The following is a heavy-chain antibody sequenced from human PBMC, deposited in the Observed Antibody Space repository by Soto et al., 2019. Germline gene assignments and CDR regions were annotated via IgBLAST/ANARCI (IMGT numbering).Heavy chain of an antibody. CDR2: IYYSAST. J-gene: IGHJ4*02. V-gene: IGHV4-59*08. D-gene: IGHD1-26*01. Sequence: QVQLQESGPGLVKPSETLSLTCTVSGRSISSYYWSWIRQPPGKGLEWIGYIYYSASTNHNPSLTSRVIISVDTSKHPSPLTLSSVTAAHTAVYFCARRWGAAVDYWGQGTLVTVSS. CDR1: GRSISSYY. CDR3: ARRWGAAVDY.